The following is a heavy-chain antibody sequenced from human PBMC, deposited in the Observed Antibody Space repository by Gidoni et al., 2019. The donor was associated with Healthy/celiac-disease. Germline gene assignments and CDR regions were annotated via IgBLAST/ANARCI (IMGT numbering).Heavy chain of an antibody. CDR2: FCGSGGST. V-gene: IGHV3-23*01. Sequence: EVQLLESGGGLVQPGGSLRLACAASGFTFSSYAMSWVRQAPGKGLALVLAFCGSGGSTFFPRLVKGPFTLSRGHSKNTLFLAINGLGARDAAVYYGSKNFGGPPYFYESRGYFGYWGQGTLVTVSS. J-gene: IGHJ4*02. CDR1: GFTFSSYA. CDR3: SKNFGGPPYFYESRGYFGY. D-gene: IGHD3-22*01.